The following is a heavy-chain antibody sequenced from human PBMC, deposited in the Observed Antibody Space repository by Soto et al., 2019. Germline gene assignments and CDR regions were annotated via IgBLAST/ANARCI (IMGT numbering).Heavy chain of an antibody. CDR2: ISWNSGSI. J-gene: IGHJ4*02. CDR3: AKGPDLRTSFFDY. D-gene: IGHD3-3*02. V-gene: IGHV3-9*01. Sequence: GGSLRLSCAASGFTFDDYAMHWVRQAPGKGLEWVSGISWNSGSIGYADSVKGRFTISRDNAKNSLYLQMNSLRAEDTALYYCAKGPDLRTSFFDYWGQGTLVTVSS. CDR1: GFTFDDYA.